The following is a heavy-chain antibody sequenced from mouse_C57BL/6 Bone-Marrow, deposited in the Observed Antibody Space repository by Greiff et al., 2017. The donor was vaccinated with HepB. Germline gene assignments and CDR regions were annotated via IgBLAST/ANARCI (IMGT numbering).Heavy chain of an antibody. CDR3: ARSFNSLFAY. V-gene: IGHV1-54*01. CDR1: GYAFTNYL. CDR2: INPGSGGT. Sequence: QVQLQQSGAELVRPGTSVKVSCKASGYAFTNYLIEWVKQRPGQGLEWIGVINPGSGGTNYNEKFKGKATLTADNSSSTAYMQLSSLTSEDSAVYFCARSFNSLFAYWGQGTLVTVSA. D-gene: IGHD1-3*01. J-gene: IGHJ3*01.